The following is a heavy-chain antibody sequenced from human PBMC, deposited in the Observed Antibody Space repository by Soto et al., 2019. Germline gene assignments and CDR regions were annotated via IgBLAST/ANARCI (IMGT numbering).Heavy chain of an antibody. CDR3: ARGFTGILYGHFDP. D-gene: IGHD2-8*01. CDR1: GGSFSGYY. V-gene: IGHV4-34*01. Sequence: SETLSLTCAVYGGSFSGYYWSWIRQPPGKGLEWIGEINHSGSTNYNPSLKSRVTISVDTSKNQFSLKLSSVTAADTAVYYCARGFTGILYGHFDPWGQGTLVTVSS. CDR2: INHSGST. J-gene: IGHJ5*02.